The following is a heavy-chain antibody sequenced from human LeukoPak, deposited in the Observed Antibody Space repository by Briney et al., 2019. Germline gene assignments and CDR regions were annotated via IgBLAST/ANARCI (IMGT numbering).Heavy chain of an antibody. CDR1: GFTFSSYS. CDR2: IKQDGSEK. Sequence: GGSLRLSCAASGFTFSSYSMNWVRQAPEKGLEWVANIKQDGSEKYYVDSVKGRFTISRDNAKNSLYLQMNSLRAEDTAVYYCARDGDWGQGTLVTVSS. CDR3: ARDGD. J-gene: IGHJ4*02. D-gene: IGHD3-16*01. V-gene: IGHV3-7*03.